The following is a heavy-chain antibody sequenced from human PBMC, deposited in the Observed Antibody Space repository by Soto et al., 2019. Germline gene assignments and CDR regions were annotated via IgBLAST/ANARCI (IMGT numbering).Heavy chain of an antibody. CDR2: INPSGGST. Sequence: QVQLVQSGAEVKKPGASVKVSCKASGYIFTSYYMHWVRQAPGQGLEWMGIINPSGGSTSYAQKFEGRVTLTRDTSTSTVYMELSSLRSEDTAVYYCASISGSYYHGLNYWGQGTLVTVSS. J-gene: IGHJ4*02. V-gene: IGHV1-46*01. CDR3: ASISGSYYHGLNY. CDR1: GYIFTSYY. D-gene: IGHD1-26*01.